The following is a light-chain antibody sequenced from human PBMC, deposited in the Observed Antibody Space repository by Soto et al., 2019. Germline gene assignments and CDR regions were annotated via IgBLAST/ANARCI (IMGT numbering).Light chain of an antibody. J-gene: IGKJ3*01. CDR3: QQYGTSPPT. CDR2: GAS. V-gene: IGKV3-20*01. Sequence: EIVLTQSPGTLSLSPGERATLSCRASRSVSRNSLAWYQQQPGQAPRLLIYGASSRATDIPDRFSGSGSGTDFTLIVSRLEPEDFAVYFCQQYGTSPPTFGPGTKVDI. CDR1: RSVSRNS.